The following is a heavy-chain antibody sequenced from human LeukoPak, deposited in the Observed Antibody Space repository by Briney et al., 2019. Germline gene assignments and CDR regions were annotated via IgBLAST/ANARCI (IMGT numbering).Heavy chain of an antibody. Sequence: ASVKVSCKASGYTFTGYYIHWVRQAPGQGLEWMGWINPNSGGTNYAQKFQGRITMTGDTSISTAYTELSRLTSDDTAVYYCARGIIYYYYYMDVWGKGTTVTVSS. CDR1: GYTFTGYY. CDR3: ARGIIYYYYYMDV. CDR2: INPNSGGT. V-gene: IGHV1-2*02. J-gene: IGHJ6*03.